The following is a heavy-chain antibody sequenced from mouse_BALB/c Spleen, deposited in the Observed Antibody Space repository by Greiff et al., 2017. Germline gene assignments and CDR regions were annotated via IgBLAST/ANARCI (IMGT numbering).Heavy chain of an antibody. CDR3: ARHYYGSSVDYAMDY. J-gene: IGHJ4*01. Sequence: EVKLVESGGGLVKPGGSLKLSCAASGFAFSSYDMSWVRQTPEKRLEWVAYISSGGGSTYYPDTVKGRFTISRDNAKNTLYLQMSSLKSEDTAMYYCARHYYGSSVDYAMDYWGQGTSVTVSS. CDR2: ISSGGGST. CDR1: GFAFSSYD. D-gene: IGHD1-1*01. V-gene: IGHV5-12-1*01.